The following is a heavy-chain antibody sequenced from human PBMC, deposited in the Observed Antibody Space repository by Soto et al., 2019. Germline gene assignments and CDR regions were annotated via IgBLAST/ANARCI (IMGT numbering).Heavy chain of an antibody. CDR3: ARGVAARPHYYDGMDV. D-gene: IGHD6-6*01. CDR2: IIPIFGTA. Sequence: QVQLVQSGAEVKKPGSSVKVSCKASGGTFSSYAISWVRQAPGQGREWMGGIIPIFGTANYAQKFQGRVTITADESTSTGYMELSSLRSEDTAVYYCARGVAARPHYYDGMDVWGQGTTVTVSS. J-gene: IGHJ6*02. V-gene: IGHV1-69*01. CDR1: GGTFSSYA.